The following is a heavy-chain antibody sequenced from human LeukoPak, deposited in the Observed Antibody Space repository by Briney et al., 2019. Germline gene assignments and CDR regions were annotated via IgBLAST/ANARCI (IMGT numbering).Heavy chain of an antibody. CDR1: GYTFTGYY. V-gene: IGHV1-2*06. J-gene: IGHJ4*02. CDR3: ARDAENSGSYYFDY. CDR2: INPNSGGI. Sequence: ASVKVSCKASGYTFTGYYMYWARQAPGQGLEWMGRINPNSGGINYAQKFQGRVTMTRDTSISTVYMELSRLRSDDTAVYYCARDAENSGSYYFDYWGQGTLVTVSS. D-gene: IGHD1-26*01.